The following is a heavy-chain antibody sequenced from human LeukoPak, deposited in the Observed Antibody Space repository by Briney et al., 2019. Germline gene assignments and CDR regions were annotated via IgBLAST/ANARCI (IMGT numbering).Heavy chain of an antibody. CDR2: IRYDGSNE. Sequence: GGSLRLSCAASGFTFSNYGMYWVRQAPGQGLEWVAFIRYDGSNEYYADSVKGRFTISRDNSKNTLYLQMNSLRAEDTAVYYCAKRGPGSPQSGKYYFDYWGQGTLVTVSS. CDR1: GFTFSNYG. V-gene: IGHV3-30*02. D-gene: IGHD3-10*01. CDR3: AKRGPGSPQSGKYYFDY. J-gene: IGHJ4*02.